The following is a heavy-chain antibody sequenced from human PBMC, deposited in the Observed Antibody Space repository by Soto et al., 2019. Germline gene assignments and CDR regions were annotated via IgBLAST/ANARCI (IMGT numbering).Heavy chain of an antibody. CDR1: GFTVSSNY. CDR3: ARDKTYYDFWSGYYPSYYTAV. D-gene: IGHD3-3*01. CDR2: IYSRGST. Sequence: GGSLRLSCAASGFTVSSNYMSWVRQAPGKGLEWVSVIYSRGSTYYADSLKGRFTISRHNSKNTLYLQMNSLRAEDTAVYYCARDKTYYDFWSGYYPSYYTAVRRKGTTVTVSS. V-gene: IGHV3-53*04. J-gene: IGHJ6*03.